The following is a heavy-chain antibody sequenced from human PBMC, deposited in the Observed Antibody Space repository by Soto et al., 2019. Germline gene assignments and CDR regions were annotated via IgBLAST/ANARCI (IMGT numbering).Heavy chain of an antibody. Sequence: PSETLSLTCTVSGGSVSSGSYYWSWIRQPPGKGLEWIGYIYYSGSTNYNPSLKSRVTISVDTSKNQFSLKLSSVTAADTAVYYCARDHSNYYGSGSYAIDYWGQGTLVTVSS. CDR3: ARDHSNYYGSGSYAIDY. J-gene: IGHJ4*02. CDR2: IYYSGST. CDR1: GGSVSSGSYY. D-gene: IGHD3-10*01. V-gene: IGHV4-61*01.